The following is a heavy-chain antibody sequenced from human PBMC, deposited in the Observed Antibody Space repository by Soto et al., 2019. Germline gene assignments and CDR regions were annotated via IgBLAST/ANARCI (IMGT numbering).Heavy chain of an antibody. J-gene: IGHJ1*01. Sequence: QVQLQESGPGLVKPSETLSLTCTVSGGSISSYYWSWIRQPPGKGLEWIGYIYYSGSTNYNPSLKSRVTISVDTSKNQFSLKLSSVTAADTAVYYCARVGYCSSTSCPWQHWGQGTLVTVSS. V-gene: IGHV4-59*01. CDR1: GGSISSYY. CDR3: ARVGYCSSTSCPWQH. CDR2: IYYSGST. D-gene: IGHD2-2*01.